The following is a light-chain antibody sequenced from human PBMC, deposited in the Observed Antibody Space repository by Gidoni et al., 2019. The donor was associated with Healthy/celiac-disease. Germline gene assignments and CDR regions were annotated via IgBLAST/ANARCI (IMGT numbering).Light chain of an antibody. CDR3: QQYDNLLT. Sequence: DIQMTQSPSSLSASVGDRVTITCQASQDISNYLNWYQQKPGKAPKLLIYDASNLETGVPSRFSGCGSGTDFTFTISSLQPEDISTYYCQQYDNLLTFXGXTKVEIK. CDR1: QDISNY. V-gene: IGKV1-33*01. J-gene: IGKJ4*01. CDR2: DAS.